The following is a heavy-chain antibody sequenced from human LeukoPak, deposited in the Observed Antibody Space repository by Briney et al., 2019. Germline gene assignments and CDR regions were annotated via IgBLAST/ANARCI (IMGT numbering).Heavy chain of an antibody. V-gene: IGHV4-30-4*07. J-gene: IGHJ6*03. D-gene: IGHD4-17*01. CDR1: GGSISSGGYS. CDR3: ARAVTTKWDYYYMDV. Sequence: PSETLSLTCAVSGGSISSGGYSWSWIRQPQGKGLEWIGYIYYSGSTYYNPSLKSRVTISVDTSKNQFSLKLSSVTAADTAVYYCARAVTTKWDYYYMDVWGKGTTVTVSS. CDR2: IYYSGST.